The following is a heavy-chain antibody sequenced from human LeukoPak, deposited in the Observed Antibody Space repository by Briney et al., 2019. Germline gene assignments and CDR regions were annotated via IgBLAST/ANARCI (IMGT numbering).Heavy chain of an antibody. CDR3: ASHPSDSFDY. CDR2: IYFSGST. Sequence: PSETLSLTCTVSGGSISRSNSYWGWIRQPPGKGLEWIGSIYFSGSTYYNPSLKSRVTISVDTSKNQFSLKLNSMTAADTAVYYCASHPSDSFDYWGQGTLVTVSS. V-gene: IGHV4-39*01. J-gene: IGHJ4*02. CDR1: GGSISRSNSY.